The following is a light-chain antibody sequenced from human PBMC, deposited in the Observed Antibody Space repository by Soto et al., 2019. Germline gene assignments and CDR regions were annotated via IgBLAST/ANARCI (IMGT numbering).Light chain of an antibody. CDR3: CSYAGSSTLV. CDR2: EVT. Sequence: QSALTQPASVSGSPGQSITISCTGTSSDVGNYNLVSWYQQHPGKAPKFMIYEVTKRPSGVSDRFSGSKSGNTASLTISGLQTEDEADYYCCSYAGSSTLVFGGGTKVNVL. CDR1: SSDVGNYNL. J-gene: IGLJ2*01. V-gene: IGLV2-23*02.